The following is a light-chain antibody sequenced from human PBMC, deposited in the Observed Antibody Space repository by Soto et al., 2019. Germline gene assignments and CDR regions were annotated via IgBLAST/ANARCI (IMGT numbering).Light chain of an antibody. Sequence: QSVLTQPASVSGSPGQSITISCTGTSSDVGAYNSVSWYQQHPGKAPKLIIYDVSTRPSGISDRFSGSKSGNTASLTISGLQAEDESDYYCSSYTTSVTYGFGTGTKVPS. CDR1: SSDVGAYNS. CDR3: SSYTTSVTYG. J-gene: IGLJ1*01. CDR2: DVS. V-gene: IGLV2-14*01.